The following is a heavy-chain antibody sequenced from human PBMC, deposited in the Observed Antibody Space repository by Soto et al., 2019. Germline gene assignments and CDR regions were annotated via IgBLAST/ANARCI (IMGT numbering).Heavy chain of an antibody. CDR1: GYTFTSYG. CDR3: ARDYGRSGNRVTGDTYDAFDI. Sequence: ASVKVSCKASGYTFTSYGISWVRQAPGQGLEWMGWISAYNGNTNYAQKLQGRVTMTTDTSTSTAYMELRSLRSDDTAVYYCARDYGRSGNRVTGDTYDAFDIWGQGTMVTVSS. CDR2: ISAYNGNT. V-gene: IGHV1-18*01. J-gene: IGHJ3*02. D-gene: IGHD2-21*02.